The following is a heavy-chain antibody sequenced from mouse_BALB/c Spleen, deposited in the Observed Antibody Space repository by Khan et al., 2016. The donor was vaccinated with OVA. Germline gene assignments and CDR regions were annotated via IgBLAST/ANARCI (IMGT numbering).Heavy chain of an antibody. V-gene: IGHV14-3*02. Sequence: VQLQQSGAEFVKPGASVKLSCTASGFNIKDTYMHWINQRPQQGLVWIGRIDPANGNVKYDPNFQDKATIAADASSNTAYLQLSSLTSADTAVEYCTGGAYKGVFAYWGQGTLVTVSA. D-gene: IGHD2-10*01. CDR3: TGGAYKGVFAY. CDR2: IDPANGNV. J-gene: IGHJ3*01. CDR1: GFNIKDTY.